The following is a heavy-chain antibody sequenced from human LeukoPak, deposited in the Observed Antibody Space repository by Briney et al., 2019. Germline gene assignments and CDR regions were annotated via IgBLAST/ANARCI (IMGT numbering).Heavy chain of an antibody. D-gene: IGHD6-13*01. CDR3: AKDVAAAGPQDYYYYYGMDV. V-gene: IGHV3-23*01. J-gene: IGHJ6*02. CDR1: GFTFSSYA. Sequence: GPSLRLSCAASGFTFSSYAMSWVRQPPGKGREWVSAISGSGGRTYYADSMKGPFTISRDNSKNTLYLQMNSLRAEDTAVYYCAKDVAAAGPQDYYYYYGMDVWGQGTTVTVSS. CDR2: ISGSGGRT.